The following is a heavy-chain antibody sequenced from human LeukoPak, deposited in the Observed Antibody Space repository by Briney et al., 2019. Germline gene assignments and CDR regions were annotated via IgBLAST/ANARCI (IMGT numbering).Heavy chain of an antibody. CDR1: GGSISSSSHF. CDR2: IHYTGST. J-gene: IGHJ4*02. V-gene: IGHV4-39*01. D-gene: IGHD6-13*01. Sequence: PSETLSLTCTVSGGSISSSSHFWPWIRQPPGKGLEWIASIHYTGSTFYRPSLQSRVTISVDTSKNQCTLNLRSVTATDTAVYYCAREEASAGDYWGQGTLVTVSS. CDR3: AREEASAGDY.